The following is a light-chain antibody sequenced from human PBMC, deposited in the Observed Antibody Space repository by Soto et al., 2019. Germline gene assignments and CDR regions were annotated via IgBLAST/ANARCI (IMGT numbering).Light chain of an antibody. V-gene: IGKV1-17*01. CDR1: QGIRND. Sequence: DIQMTQSPSSLSASVGDRVTITCRASQGIRNDLGWYQQKPGKAPQRLIYAASSLQSGVPSRFSGSGYGPEFTLSLISRKTQEFAIYLCLKNNSYPRTFGQATKVEIK. J-gene: IGKJ1*01. CDR3: LKNNSYPRT. CDR2: AAS.